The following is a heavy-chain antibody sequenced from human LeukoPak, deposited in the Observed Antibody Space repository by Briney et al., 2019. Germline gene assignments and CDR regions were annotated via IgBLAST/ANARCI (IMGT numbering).Heavy chain of an antibody. CDR1: GFTFSSYW. J-gene: IGHJ4*02. CDR2: IKQDGSEK. D-gene: IGHD3-3*01. Sequence: GGSLRLSCAASGFTFSSYWMSWVRQAPGKGLEWVANIKQDGSEKYYVDSVKGRFTISRDNAKNSLYLQMNSLRAEDTAVYYCARMGRGTIFGVVTVWGQGTLVTVSS. V-gene: IGHV3-7*01. CDR3: ARMGRGTIFGVVTV.